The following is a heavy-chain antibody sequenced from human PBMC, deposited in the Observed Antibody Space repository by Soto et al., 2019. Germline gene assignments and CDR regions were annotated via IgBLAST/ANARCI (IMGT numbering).Heavy chain of an antibody. J-gene: IGHJ4*02. CDR2: IHPADSNT. Sequence: GESLKISCKGSGYSFTSYWVGWVRQIPGNGLEWMGIIHPADSNTRYSPTFQGQVTIPVDKSISTAYVQWSSLKASDTAMYYCARLVKVSADIWQYYFDYWGQGTLVTVSS. CDR1: GYSFTSYW. CDR3: ARLVKVSADIWQYYFDY. V-gene: IGHV5-51*01. D-gene: IGHD1-26*01.